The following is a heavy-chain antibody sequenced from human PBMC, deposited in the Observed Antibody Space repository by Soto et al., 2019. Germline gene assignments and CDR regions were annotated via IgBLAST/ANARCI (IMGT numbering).Heavy chain of an antibody. CDR2: INHSGST. D-gene: IGHD2-15*01. V-gene: IGHV4-39*07. CDR1: GGSISSSSYY. J-gene: IGHJ5*02. Sequence: PSETLSLTCTVSGGSISSSSYYWGWIRQPPGKGLEWIGEINHSGSTNYNPSLKSRVTISVDTSKNQFSLKLSSVTAADTAVYYCARGRMGLKYCSGGSCYGPARGDNWFDPWGQGILVTVSS. CDR3: ARGRMGLKYCSGGSCYGPARGDNWFDP.